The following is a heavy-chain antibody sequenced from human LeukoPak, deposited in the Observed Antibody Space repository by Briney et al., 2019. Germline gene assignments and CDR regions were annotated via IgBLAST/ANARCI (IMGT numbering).Heavy chain of an antibody. Sequence: SQTLSLTCTVSGASITNGGYYWSWIRQTAGKGLEWIGHIYHSGSTSYNPSLESRVTISVDRSRNQFSLTLTSVTAADTAVYYCARDDLMLCSSIRCPGHFDYWGHGTLVTVSS. D-gene: IGHD2-2*01. CDR1: GASITNGGYY. J-gene: IGHJ4*01. V-gene: IGHV4-30-2*01. CDR2: IYHSGST. CDR3: ARDDLMLCSSIRCPGHFDY.